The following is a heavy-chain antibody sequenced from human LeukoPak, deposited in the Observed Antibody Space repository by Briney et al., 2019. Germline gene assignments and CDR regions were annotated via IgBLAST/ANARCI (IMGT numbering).Heavy chain of an antibody. D-gene: IGHD6-13*01. CDR3: AKCTSSSWYLPPFDY. Sequence: PGESLRLSCAASGFTFSSYSMNWVRQAPGKGLEWVSAISGSGGSTYYADSVKGRFTISRDNSKNTLYLQMNSLRAEDTAVYYCAKCTSSSWYLPPFDYWGQGTLVTVSS. CDR2: ISGSGGST. J-gene: IGHJ4*02. V-gene: IGHV3-23*01. CDR1: GFTFSSYS.